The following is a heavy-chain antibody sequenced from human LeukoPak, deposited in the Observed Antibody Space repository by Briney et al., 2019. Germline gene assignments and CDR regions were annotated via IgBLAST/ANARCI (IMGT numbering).Heavy chain of an antibody. CDR1: GYSFTNYW. CDR2: IYPGDSDT. Sequence: GESPKISCKGSGYSFTNYWIGWVRQVPGKGLELMGIIYPGDSDTRYSPSFQGQVTLSPNKSTTPAYLQWSSLKGSDTAMYYCARRESSGSIDYWGQGTLVTVSS. CDR3: ARRESSGSIDY. J-gene: IGHJ4*02. D-gene: IGHD6-19*01. V-gene: IGHV5-51*01.